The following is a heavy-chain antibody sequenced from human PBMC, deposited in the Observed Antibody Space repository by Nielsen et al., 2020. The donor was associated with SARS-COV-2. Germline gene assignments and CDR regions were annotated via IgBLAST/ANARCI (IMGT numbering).Heavy chain of an antibody. V-gene: IGHV1-46*01. CDR1: GYTFTSYY. Sequence: ASVKVSCKASGYTFTSYYMHWVRQAPGQGLEWMGIINPSGGSTSYAQKFQGRVTMTRDTSTSTVYMELSSLRSEDTAVYYCARDRGVYYDFWSGYAIGYFDYWGQGTLVTVSS. J-gene: IGHJ4*02. CDR3: ARDRGVYYDFWSGYAIGYFDY. D-gene: IGHD3-3*01. CDR2: INPSGGST.